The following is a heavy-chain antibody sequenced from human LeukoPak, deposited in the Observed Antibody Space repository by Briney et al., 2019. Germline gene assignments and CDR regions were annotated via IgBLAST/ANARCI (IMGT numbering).Heavy chain of an antibody. J-gene: IGHJ3*02. CDR2: IYPGDSDT. CDR1: GYSFTSYW. D-gene: IGHD2-15*01. V-gene: IGHV5-51*01. Sequence: GESLKISCKGSGYSFTSYWIGWVRQMPGKGLEWMGIIYPGDSDTRYSPSFQGQVTISADKSISTAYLQWSSLKASDTAMYYCARLKGYCSGGSCDAFDIWGQGTMVTVSS. CDR3: ARLKGYCSGGSCDAFDI.